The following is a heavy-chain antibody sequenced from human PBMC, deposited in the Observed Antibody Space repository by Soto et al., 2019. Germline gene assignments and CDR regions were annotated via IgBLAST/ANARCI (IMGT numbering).Heavy chain of an antibody. CDR1: GLTFSSYA. Sequence: GESLKISCAASGLTFSSYAMSWVRQAPGKGLEWVSAISGSGGSTYYADSVKGRFTISRDNSKNTLYLQMNSLRAEDTAVYYCAKDRDSGSYFSDYWGQGTLVTVSS. D-gene: IGHD1-26*01. V-gene: IGHV3-23*01. CDR2: ISGSGGST. J-gene: IGHJ4*02. CDR3: AKDRDSGSYFSDY.